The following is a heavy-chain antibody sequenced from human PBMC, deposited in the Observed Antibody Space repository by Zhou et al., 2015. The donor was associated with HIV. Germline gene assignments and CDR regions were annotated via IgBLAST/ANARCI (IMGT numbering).Heavy chain of an antibody. CDR2: INPLFDIE. Sequence: QVQLVQSGTEVKKPGSSVRVSCKASGGTFSGSEISWVRQAPGQGLEWMGGINPLFDIENYAQRFRGRLSITADKSTSAAYMELRGLTSEDAAVYYCARNTGNYNYAFDMWGQGTMLVVSS. J-gene: IGHJ3*02. V-gene: IGHV1-69*17. CDR3: ARNTGNYNYAFDM. CDR1: GGTFSGSE. D-gene: IGHD1-26*01.